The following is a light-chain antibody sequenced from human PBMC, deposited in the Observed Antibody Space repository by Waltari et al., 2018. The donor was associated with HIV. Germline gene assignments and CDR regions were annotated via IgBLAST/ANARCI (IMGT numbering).Light chain of an antibody. CDR2: QDS. J-gene: IGLJ2*01. V-gene: IGLV3-1*01. CDR3: QAWDNSVQE. Sequence: SYELTQPPSVSVSPGQTASITCSGDKLGDKYACWYQQKPGQSPVLVIYQDSKRPSGIPERFSGSNSGNTATLTISGTQAMDEADYYCQAWDNSVQEFGGGTKLTVL. CDR1: KLGDKY.